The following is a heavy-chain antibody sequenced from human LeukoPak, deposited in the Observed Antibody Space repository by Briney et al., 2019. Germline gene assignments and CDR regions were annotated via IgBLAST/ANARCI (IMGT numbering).Heavy chain of an antibody. Sequence: PGGSLRLSCAASGFTFSSYGMHWVRQAPGKGLEWVAVIWYDGSNKYYADSVKGRFTISRDNAKNSLYLQMNSLRAEDTAVYYCARDFRSRVPAALPTSWGQGTLVTVSS. V-gene: IGHV3-33*01. CDR2: IWYDGSNK. D-gene: IGHD2-2*01. J-gene: IGHJ4*02. CDR3: ARDFRSRVPAALPTS. CDR1: GFTFSSYG.